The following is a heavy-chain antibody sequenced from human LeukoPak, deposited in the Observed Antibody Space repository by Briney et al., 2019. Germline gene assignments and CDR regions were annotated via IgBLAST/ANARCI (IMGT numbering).Heavy chain of an antibody. CDR3: ARGVYYDFWSGYYSNWFDP. J-gene: IGHJ5*02. CDR2: INHSGST. V-gene: IGHV4-34*01. Sequence: SETLSLTCAVYGGSFSGYYWSWIRQPPGKGLEWIGEINHSGSTNYNPSLKSRVTISVDTSKNQFSLKLSSVTAADTAVYYCARGVYYDFWSGYYSNWFDPWGRGTLVTVSS. D-gene: IGHD3-3*01. CDR1: GGSFSGYY.